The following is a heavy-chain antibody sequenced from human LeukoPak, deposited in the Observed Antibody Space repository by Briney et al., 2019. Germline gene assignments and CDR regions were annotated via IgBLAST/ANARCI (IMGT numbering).Heavy chain of an antibody. CDR3: ARGPELRYFDWSDY. CDR2: ISSSSSYI. Sequence: PGGFLRLSWAASGFTFSSYSMNWVRQAPGKGLELVSSISSSSSYIYYADSVKGRFTISRDNAKNSLYLQMNSLRAEDTAVYYCARGPELRYFDWSDYWGQGTLVTVSS. J-gene: IGHJ4*02. V-gene: IGHV3-21*01. D-gene: IGHD3-9*01. CDR1: GFTFSSYS.